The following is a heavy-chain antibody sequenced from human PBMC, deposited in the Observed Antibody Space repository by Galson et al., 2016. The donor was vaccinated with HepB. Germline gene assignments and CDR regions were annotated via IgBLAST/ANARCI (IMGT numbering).Heavy chain of an antibody. J-gene: IGHJ4*02. CDR2: ITVVNGNT. CDR1: GNTFTASA. V-gene: IGHV1-3*01. Sequence: SVKVSCKASGNTFTASAIHWVRQAPGQRLEWMGWITVVNGNTKYSQKFQDRVTFTSDPSASTAYMELGSLTSEDTAVYYCARIGGGSSGFDYWGQGSLVTVSS. CDR3: ARIGGGSSGFDY. D-gene: IGHD2-15*01.